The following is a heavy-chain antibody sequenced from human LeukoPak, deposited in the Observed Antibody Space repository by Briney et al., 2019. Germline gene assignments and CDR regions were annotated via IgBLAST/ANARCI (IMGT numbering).Heavy chain of an antibody. CDR2: ISGSGGST. CDR3: ARRYYYDSSGPWDY. Sequence: GGSLRLSCAASGFTFSSYAMSWVRQAPGKGLEWVSAISGSGGSTCYADSVKGRFTISRDNSKNTLYLQMNSLRAEDTAVYYCARRYYYDSSGPWDYWGQGTLVTVPS. J-gene: IGHJ4*02. D-gene: IGHD3-22*01. V-gene: IGHV3-23*01. CDR1: GFTFSSYA.